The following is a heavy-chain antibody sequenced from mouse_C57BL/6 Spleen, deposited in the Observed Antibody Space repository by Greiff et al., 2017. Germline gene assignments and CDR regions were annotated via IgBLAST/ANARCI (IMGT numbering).Heavy chain of an antibody. V-gene: IGHV1-72*01. J-gene: IGHJ1*03. Sequence: VKLQQPGAELVKPGASVKLSCKASGYTFTSYWMHWVKQRPGRGLEWIGRIDPNSGGTKYNEKFKSKATLTVDKPSSTAYMQRSSLTSEDSAVYYCARGNWEGWYFDVWGTGTTVTVSS. CDR1: GYTFTSYW. CDR3: ARGNWEGWYFDV. D-gene: IGHD4-1*01. CDR2: IDPNSGGT.